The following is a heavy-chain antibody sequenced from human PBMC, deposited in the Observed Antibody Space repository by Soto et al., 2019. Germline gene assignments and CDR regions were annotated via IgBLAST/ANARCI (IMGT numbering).Heavy chain of an antibody. CDR3: ARSGTTTPPVPKQ. CDR2: VYHSGST. CDR1: GYSISSAYY. Sequence: QVQLQESGPGLVKPSETLSLTCVVSGYSISSAYYWGWIRQPPGKGLEWIGSVYHSGSTYYNPSLKSRVTISVDTSKNHFSLKLRSVTAADSAVYYCARSGTTTPPVPKQWGQGTLVTVAS. J-gene: IGHJ4*02. D-gene: IGHD1-1*01. V-gene: IGHV4-38-2*01.